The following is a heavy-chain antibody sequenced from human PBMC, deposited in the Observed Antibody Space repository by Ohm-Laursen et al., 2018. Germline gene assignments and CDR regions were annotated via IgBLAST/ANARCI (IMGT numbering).Heavy chain of an antibody. D-gene: IGHD3-9*01. J-gene: IGHJ5*02. CDR1: GGSISSYY. CDR3: ARDNYDILTENWFDP. Sequence: GTLSLTCIVSGGSISSYYWSWIRQPAGKGLEWIGRIYTSGTTNYNPSLKSRVTMSLDTSKNQFSLKLSSVTAADTAVYYCARDNYDILTENWFDPWGRGTLVTVSS. CDR2: IYTSGTT. V-gene: IGHV4-4*07.